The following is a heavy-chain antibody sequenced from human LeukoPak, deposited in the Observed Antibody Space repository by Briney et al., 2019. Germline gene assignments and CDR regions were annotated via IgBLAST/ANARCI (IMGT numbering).Heavy chain of an antibody. V-gene: IGHV4-39*07. D-gene: IGHD3-10*01. J-gene: IGHJ4*02. CDR3: ARDRDYYGSGSSYFDY. CDR1: GDSVSSSNYY. CDR2: LYYDGRT. Sequence: SETLSLTCTVFGDSVSSSNYYWAWFRQPPGKGLDWIGSLYYDGRTYYSPSLESRVTVSVDTSKNQFSLKLSSVTAADTAVYYCARDRDYYGSGSSYFDYWGQGTLVTVSS.